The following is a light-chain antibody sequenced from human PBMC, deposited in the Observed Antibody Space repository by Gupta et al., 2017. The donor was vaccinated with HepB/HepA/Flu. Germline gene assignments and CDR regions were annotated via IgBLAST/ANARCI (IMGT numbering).Light chain of an antibody. CDR1: QSISSY. CDR3: QKSYSTRWT. J-gene: IGKJ1*01. Sequence: DIQMTQSPSSLSASVGDRVTITCRASQSISSYLNWYQQKPGKAPKLLIYAATSLQSGVPSRFSGSGSGTDFTLTISSLQTEDVATYYCQKSYSTRWTFGQGTKVEIK. CDR2: AAT. V-gene: IGKV1-39*01.